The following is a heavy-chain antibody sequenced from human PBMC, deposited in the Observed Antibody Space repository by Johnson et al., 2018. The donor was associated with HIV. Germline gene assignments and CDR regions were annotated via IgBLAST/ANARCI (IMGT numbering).Heavy chain of an antibody. D-gene: IGHD6-13*01. CDR1: GFTFSSYA. V-gene: IGHV3-30*04. CDR3: AKDSAAAGRGEAFDM. CDR2: ISYDGSNK. Sequence: QEQLVESGGGVVQPGRSLRLSCAASGFTFSSYAMHWVRQAPGKGLEWVAFISYDGSNKYYADSVKGRFTISRDNSKNTLYLQMNSLRAEDTAMYQCAKDSAAAGRGEAFDMWGLGTVVAVSS. J-gene: IGHJ3*02.